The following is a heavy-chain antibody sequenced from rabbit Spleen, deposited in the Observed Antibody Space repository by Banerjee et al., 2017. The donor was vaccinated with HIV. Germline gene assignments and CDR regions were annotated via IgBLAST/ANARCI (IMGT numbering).Heavy chain of an antibody. CDR3: ARGAYDAISYGVDL. CDR1: GFSFSSGYY. J-gene: IGHJ2*01. V-gene: IGHV1S40*01. Sequence: QSLEESGGGLVKPGGSLTLTCKVSGFSFSSGYYMCWVRQAPGKGLEWIGCINTGSGTTWYASWAKGRFTISKSSSTTVDLKVTSLPAADTATYFCARGAYDAISYGVDLWGPGTLVTVS. CDR2: INTGSGTT. D-gene: IGHD8-1*01.